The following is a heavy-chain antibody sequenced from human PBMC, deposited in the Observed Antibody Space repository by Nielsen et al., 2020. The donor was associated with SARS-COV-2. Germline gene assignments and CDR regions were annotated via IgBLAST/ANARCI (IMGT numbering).Heavy chain of an antibody. Sequence: GGSPRLSCAASGFTFDDYAMHWVRQAPGKGLEWVSGISWNSGSIGYADSVKGRFTISRDNAKNSLYLQMNSLRAEDTALYYCAKLNGGYSDYGNYWGQGTLVTVSS. CDR3: AKLNGGYSDYGNY. D-gene: IGHD5-12*01. CDR2: ISWNSGSI. J-gene: IGHJ4*02. V-gene: IGHV3-9*01. CDR1: GFTFDDYA.